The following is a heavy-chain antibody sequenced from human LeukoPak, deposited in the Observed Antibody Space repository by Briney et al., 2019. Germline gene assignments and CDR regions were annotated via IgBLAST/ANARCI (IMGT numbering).Heavy chain of an antibody. Sequence: GGSLRLSCAASGFTFSSFTMTWVRQAPGKGLEWVSAIGGRGGSTYYADSLEGRFTIARDNSKDMVYLQMNSLKVEDTAIYYCGKEGGAWGQGTKVTVSP. J-gene: IGHJ5*02. CDR2: IGGRGGST. CDR1: GFTFSSFT. D-gene: IGHD3-16*01. CDR3: GKEGGA. V-gene: IGHV3-23*01.